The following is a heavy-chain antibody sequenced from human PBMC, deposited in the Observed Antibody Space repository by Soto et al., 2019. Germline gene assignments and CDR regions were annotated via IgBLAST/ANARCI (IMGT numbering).Heavy chain of an antibody. CDR1: GGSISSGGYY. Sequence: PSETLSLTCTVSGGSISSGGYYWSWIRQHPGKGLEWIGYIYYSGSTYYNPSLKSRVTISVDTSKNQFSLKLSSVTAADTAVYYCARDRRGWFDPWGQGTLVTVSS. CDR3: ARDRRGWFDP. CDR2: IYYSGST. J-gene: IGHJ5*02. D-gene: IGHD3-10*01. V-gene: IGHV4-31*03.